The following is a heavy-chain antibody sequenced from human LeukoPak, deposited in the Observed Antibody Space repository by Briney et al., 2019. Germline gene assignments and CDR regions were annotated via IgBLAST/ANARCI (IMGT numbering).Heavy chain of an antibody. Sequence: GGSLRLSCAASRFTFSSYVMHWVRQAPGKGLEWVAIISYDGSNEYYADSVKGRFTISRDNSKNTLYLQMNSLRAEDTAVYYCAKDPRYSGSYLDYWGQGTLVTVSS. D-gene: IGHD1-26*01. CDR2: ISYDGSNE. J-gene: IGHJ4*02. CDR3: AKDPRYSGSYLDY. V-gene: IGHV3-30*01. CDR1: RFTFSSYV.